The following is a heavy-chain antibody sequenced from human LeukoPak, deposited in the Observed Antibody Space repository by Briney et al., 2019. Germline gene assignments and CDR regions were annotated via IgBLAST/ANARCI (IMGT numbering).Heavy chain of an antibody. Sequence: ASVKVSCKASGYTFTSYGISWVRQAPGQGLEWMGWISAYNDNTDYAQKLQGRLTMTTDTSTSTAYMELRSLRSDDTAVYYCARAAPSNEGYCSSTSCRYYYYYYMDVWGKGTTVTISS. J-gene: IGHJ6*03. CDR1: GYTFTSYG. V-gene: IGHV1-18*01. CDR2: ISAYNDNT. CDR3: ARAAPSNEGYCSSTSCRYYYYYYMDV. D-gene: IGHD2-2*01.